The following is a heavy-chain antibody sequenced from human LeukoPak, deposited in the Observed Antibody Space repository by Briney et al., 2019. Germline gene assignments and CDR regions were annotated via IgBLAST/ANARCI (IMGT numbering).Heavy chain of an antibody. CDR3: ARGGSSDYYDSSGYYGSFDY. CDR2: IYTSGST. J-gene: IGHJ4*02. V-gene: IGHV4-4*07. Sequence: PSETLSLTCTVSGGSISSYYWSWIRQPAGKGLEWIGRIYTSGSTNYNPSLKSRVTISVDTSKNQFSLKLSSVTAADTAVYYCARGGSSDYYDSSGYYGSFDYWGQGTLVTVSS. D-gene: IGHD3-22*01. CDR1: GGSISSYY.